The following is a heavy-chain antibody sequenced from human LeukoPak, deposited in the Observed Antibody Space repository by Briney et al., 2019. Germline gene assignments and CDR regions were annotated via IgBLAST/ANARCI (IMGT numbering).Heavy chain of an antibody. J-gene: IGHJ4*02. CDR3: AGLVGRYSSGLYYYYFDY. CDR1: SDSINSLDL. Sequence: PSGTLSLTCTVSSDSINSLDLWSWVRQPPGKGLEWIGEMYLSGTTHSNPSVKSRVTISIDKSKNQFFLNLSSVTAADTAVYYCAGLVGRYSSGLYYYYFDYWGQGTLVTVSS. CDR2: MYLSGTT. V-gene: IGHV4-4*02. D-gene: IGHD3-22*01.